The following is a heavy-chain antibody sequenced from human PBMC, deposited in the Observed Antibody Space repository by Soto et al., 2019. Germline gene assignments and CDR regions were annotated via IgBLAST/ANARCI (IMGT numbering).Heavy chain of an antibody. D-gene: IGHD5-18*01. J-gene: IGHJ4*02. Sequence: QVQLVESGGGVVQPGRSLRLSCAASGFTFSTYAMHWVRQAPGKGLEWVAVISYDGSNKYYADSVKGRFTISRDNSKNTLYLQMNSLRAEDTAVYYCARARGGYSYGYVFDYWGQGTLVTVSS. CDR1: GFTFSTYA. CDR2: ISYDGSNK. CDR3: ARARGGYSYGYVFDY. V-gene: IGHV3-30-3*01.